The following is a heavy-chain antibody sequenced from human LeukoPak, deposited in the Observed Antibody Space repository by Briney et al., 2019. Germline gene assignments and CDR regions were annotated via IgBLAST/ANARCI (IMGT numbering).Heavy chain of an antibody. CDR1: GFTFSSYG. V-gene: IGHV3-30*18. CDR2: ISYDGSNK. CDR3: AKGAVVVIDNDAFDI. D-gene: IGHD3-22*01. J-gene: IGHJ3*02. Sequence: GGSLRLSCAASGFTFSSYGMHWVRQAPGKGLEWVAVISYDGSNKYYADSVKGRFTISRDNSKNTLYLQMNSLRAEDTAVYYCAKGAVVVIDNDAFDIWGQGTMVTVSS.